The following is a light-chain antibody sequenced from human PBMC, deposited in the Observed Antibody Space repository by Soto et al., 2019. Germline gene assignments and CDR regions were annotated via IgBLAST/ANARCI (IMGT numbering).Light chain of an antibody. CDR3: AAWDDSLSSVV. CDR2: RNN. CDR1: SSNIGSNY. Sequence: QSVLTQPPSASGTPGQRVTISCSGSSSNIGSNYVFWYQQLPGTAPKVLIYRNNQRPSGVPDRISGSKSGTSASLAISGLRSEDEADYYCAAWDDSLSSVVFGGGTKLTVL. V-gene: IGLV1-47*01. J-gene: IGLJ2*01.